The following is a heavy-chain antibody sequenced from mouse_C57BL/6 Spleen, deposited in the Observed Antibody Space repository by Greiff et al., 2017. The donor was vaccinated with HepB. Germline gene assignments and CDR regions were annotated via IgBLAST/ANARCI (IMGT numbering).Heavy chain of an antibody. V-gene: IGHV5-4*01. CDR1: GFTFCSYA. Sequence: EVMLVESGGGLVKPGGSLKLSCAASGFTFCSYAMSWVRQTPEKRLEWVATISDGGSYTYYPDNVKGRFTISRDNAKNNLYLQMSHLKSEDTAMYYCAREGDWYFDVWGTGTTVTVSS. J-gene: IGHJ1*03. CDR3: AREGDWYFDV. CDR2: ISDGGSYT.